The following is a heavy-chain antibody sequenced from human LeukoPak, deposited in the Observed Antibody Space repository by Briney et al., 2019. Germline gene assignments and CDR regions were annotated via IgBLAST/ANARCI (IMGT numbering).Heavy chain of an antibody. CDR2: IYYSGST. CDR3: ARHVRFLEWLSSYYFDY. D-gene: IGHD3-3*01. V-gene: IGHV4-39*01. CDR1: GGSISSSSYY. J-gene: IGHJ4*02. Sequence: SETLSLTCTVSGGSISSSSYYWGWIRQPPGKGLEWNGRIYYSGSTYYNPSLKSRVTISVDTSKSQFSLRLTSVTAADTAVYYCARHVRFLEWLSSYYFDYWGQGTLVTVSS.